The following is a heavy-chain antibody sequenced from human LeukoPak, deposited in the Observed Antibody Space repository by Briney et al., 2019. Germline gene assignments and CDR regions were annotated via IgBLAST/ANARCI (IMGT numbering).Heavy chain of an antibody. CDR2: INHSGST. D-gene: IGHD3-3*01. Sequence: SETLSLTCAVDGGSFSGYYWSWIRQPPGKGLEWIGEINHSGSTNYNPSLKSRVTISVDTSKNQFSLKLSSVTAADTAVYYCARGLLGLEWLTANWFDPWGQGTLVTVSS. CDR3: ARGLLGLEWLTANWFDP. CDR1: GGSFSGYY. J-gene: IGHJ5*02. V-gene: IGHV4-34*01.